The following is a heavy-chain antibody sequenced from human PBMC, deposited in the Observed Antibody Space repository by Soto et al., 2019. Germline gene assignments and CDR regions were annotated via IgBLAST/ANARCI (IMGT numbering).Heavy chain of an antibody. D-gene: IGHD4-17*01. CDR3: TTTVTTLYYYYGRDV. CDR1: GFTFSGSA. Sequence: PWGSLRLSCAASGFTFSGSAMHWVRQASGKGLEWVGRIRSKANSYATAYAASVKGRFTISRDDSKKTAYLQMNSLKTEDTAVYYCTTTVTTLYYYYGRDVWGQGTTVSVSS. J-gene: IGHJ6*02. CDR2: IRSKANSYAT. V-gene: IGHV3-73*01.